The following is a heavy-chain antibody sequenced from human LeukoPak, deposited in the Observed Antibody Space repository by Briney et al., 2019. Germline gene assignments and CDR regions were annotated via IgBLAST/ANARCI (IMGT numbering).Heavy chain of an antibody. CDR3: AKDAAYYYDGGAFDI. CDR2: IWYDGSNK. CDR1: GFTFSSYG. Sequence: GGSLRLSCAASGFTFSSYGMHWVRQAPGKGLEWVAVIWYDGSNKYYADSVKGRFTISRDNSKNTLYLQMNSLRAEDTAVYYCAKDAAYYYDGGAFDIWGQGTMVTVSS. J-gene: IGHJ3*02. V-gene: IGHV3-33*06. D-gene: IGHD3-22*01.